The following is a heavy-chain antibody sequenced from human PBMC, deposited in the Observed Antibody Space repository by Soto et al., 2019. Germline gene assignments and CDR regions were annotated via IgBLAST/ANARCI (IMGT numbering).Heavy chain of an antibody. D-gene: IGHD3-3*01. CDR3: ASFVFLSGVGLGGGYYFDY. CDR1: AYSISSGYY. CDR2: IYHSGST. V-gene: IGHV4-38-2*01. J-gene: IGHJ4*02. Sequence: SETLSLTCAVSAYSISSGYYWGWIRQPPGKGLEWIGSIYHSGSTYYNPSLKSRVTISVDTSKNQFSLKLSSVTAADTAVYYCASFVFLSGVGLGGGYYFDYWGQGTLVTVSS.